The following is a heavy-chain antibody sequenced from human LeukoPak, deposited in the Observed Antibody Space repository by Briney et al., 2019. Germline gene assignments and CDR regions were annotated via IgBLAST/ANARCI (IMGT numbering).Heavy chain of an antibody. CDR3: ARTSYCTNGVCYRRFDY. J-gene: IGHJ4*02. Sequence: ASVKVSCKASGYTFTGFDSIYIHWVRQAPGQGLEWMGWINPNSGGTNYAQKFQGRVTMTRDTSISTAYMELSRLRSDDTAVYYCARTSYCTNGVCYRRFDYWGQGTLVTVSS. D-gene: IGHD2-8*01. CDR2: INPNSGGT. CDR1: GYTFTGFDSIY. V-gene: IGHV1-2*02.